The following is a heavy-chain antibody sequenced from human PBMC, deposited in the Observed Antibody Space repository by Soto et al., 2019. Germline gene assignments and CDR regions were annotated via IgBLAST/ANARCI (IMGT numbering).Heavy chain of an antibody. V-gene: IGHV3-30*03. CDR1: GFTFSSYG. CDR3: ASSYYDSSGLLIY. Sequence: GGSLRLSCAASGFTFSSYGMHWVRQAPGKGLEWVAVISYDGSNKYYADSVKGRFTISRDNSKNTLYLQMNSLRAEDTAVYYCASSYYDSSGLLIYWGQGTLVTVSS. J-gene: IGHJ4*02. D-gene: IGHD3-22*01. CDR2: ISYDGSNK.